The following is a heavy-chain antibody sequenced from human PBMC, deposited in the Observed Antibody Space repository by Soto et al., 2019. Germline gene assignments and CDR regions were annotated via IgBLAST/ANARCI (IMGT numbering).Heavy chain of an antibody. CDR1: GFTFDDYA. J-gene: IGHJ4*01. CDR2: ISWNSGSI. V-gene: IGHV3-9*01. Sequence: EVQLVESGGGLVQPGRSLRLSCAASGFTFDDYAMHWVRQAPGKGLEWVSGISWNSGSIGYADSVKGRFTISRDNAKNCLYLQMNSLRAEDTALYYCAKEGSSSYDFDYWGQGTLVTVSS. D-gene: IGHD6-6*01. CDR3: AKEGSSSYDFDY.